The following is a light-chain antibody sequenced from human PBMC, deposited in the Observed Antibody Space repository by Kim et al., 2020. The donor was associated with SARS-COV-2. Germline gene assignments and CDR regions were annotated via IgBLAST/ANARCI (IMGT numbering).Light chain of an antibody. J-gene: IGKJ2*01. CDR3: MQALQTPYT. Sequence: EPASISCRSSQSLLHSNGYNYLDWYLQKPGQSPQLLIYLGSNRASGVPDRFSGSGSGTDFTLKISRVEAEDVGVYYCMQALQTPYTFGPGTKLEIK. CDR1: QSLLHSNGYNY. V-gene: IGKV2-28*01. CDR2: LGS.